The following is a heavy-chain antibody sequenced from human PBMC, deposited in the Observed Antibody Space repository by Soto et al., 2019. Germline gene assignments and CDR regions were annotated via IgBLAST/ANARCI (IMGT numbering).Heavy chain of an antibody. CDR2: IYYSGST. CDR1: GGSISSYY. V-gene: IGHV4-59*01. CDR3: ARDRSSSWSALWFDP. D-gene: IGHD6-13*01. J-gene: IGHJ5*02. Sequence: QVQLQESGPGLVKPSETLSLTCTVSGGSISSYYWSWIRQPPGKGLERIGYIYYSGSTNYNPSLKSRVTISVDTSKNQFSLKLSSVTAADTAVYYCARDRSSSWSALWFDPWGQGTLVTVSS.